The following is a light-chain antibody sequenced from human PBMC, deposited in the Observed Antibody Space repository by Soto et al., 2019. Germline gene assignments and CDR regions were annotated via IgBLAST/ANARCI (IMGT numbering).Light chain of an antibody. CDR1: SSNVGTNY. J-gene: IGLJ7*01. CDR3: ATWDDDLSGRLV. Sequence: QSVLTQPLSVSGTPGQRVTISCSGSSSNVGTNYVHWYQHLPGAAPKLLIYRNDRRPSGVSDRFSGSKSGTSASLAISEPQSEDEADYYCATWDDDLSGRLVFGGGTQLTVL. V-gene: IGLV1-47*01. CDR2: RND.